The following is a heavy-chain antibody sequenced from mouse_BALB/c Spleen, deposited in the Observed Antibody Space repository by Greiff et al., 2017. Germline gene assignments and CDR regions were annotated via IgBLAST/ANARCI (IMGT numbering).Heavy chain of an antibody. V-gene: IGHV3-2*02. CDR3: ARGGNYNYWYFDV. Sequence: EVQLQQSGPGLVKPSQSLSLTCTVTGYSITSDYAWNWIRQFPGNKLEWMGYISYSGSTSYNPSLKSRISITRDTSKNQFFLQLNSVTTEDTATYYCARGGNYNYWYFDVWGAGTTVTVSS. CDR1: GYSITSDYA. D-gene: IGHD2-1*01. J-gene: IGHJ1*01. CDR2: ISYSGST.